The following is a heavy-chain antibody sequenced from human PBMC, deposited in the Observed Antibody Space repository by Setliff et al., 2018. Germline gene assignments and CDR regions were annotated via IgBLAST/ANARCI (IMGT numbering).Heavy chain of an antibody. CDR2: INHSGNT. Sequence: SETLSLTCTVSGDSISSGNWWSWVRQPPEKGLEWIGEINHSGNTNYNPSLKSRVTISVDKSTNQFSLKLNSVTAADTAVYYCVRTDYSDGRYSMDVWGKGTTVTVS. V-gene: IGHV4-4*02. CDR3: VRTDYSDGRYSMDV. J-gene: IGHJ6*03. D-gene: IGHD6-19*01. CDR1: GDSISSGNW.